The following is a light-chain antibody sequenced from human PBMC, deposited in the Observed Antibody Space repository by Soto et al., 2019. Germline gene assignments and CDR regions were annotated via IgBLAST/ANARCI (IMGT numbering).Light chain of an antibody. CDR3: QQYGTSPRT. CDR2: GVS. Sequence: EIVLTQSPGTLSLSPGERATLSCRASQSVRSSYLAWYQQKLGQAPRLLIYGVSNRATGIPDRFSGSGSGTDVTLTNSRLESEDFAVYYCQQYGTSPRTFGQGTKVEIK. CDR1: QSVRSSY. J-gene: IGKJ1*01. V-gene: IGKV3-20*01.